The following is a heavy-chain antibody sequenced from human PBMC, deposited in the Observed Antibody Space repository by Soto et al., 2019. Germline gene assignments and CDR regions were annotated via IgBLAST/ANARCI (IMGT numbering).Heavy chain of an antibody. CDR1: GYTFTGYY. J-gene: IGHJ3*02. D-gene: IGHD2-2*01. CDR2: INPNSGGT. CDR3: ARVLCHTDDSSSTYSPASAFDI. Sequence: ASVKVSCKASGYTFTGYYMHWVRQAPGQGLEWMGWINPNSGGTNYAQKFQGRVTMTRDASISTAYMELSRLRSDDTAVYYCARVLCHTDDSSSTYSPASAFDIWGQGTMVTVSS. V-gene: IGHV1-2*02.